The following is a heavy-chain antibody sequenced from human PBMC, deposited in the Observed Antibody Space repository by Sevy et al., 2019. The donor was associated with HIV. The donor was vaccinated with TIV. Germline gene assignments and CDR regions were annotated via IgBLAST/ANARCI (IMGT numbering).Heavy chain of an antibody. D-gene: IGHD3-22*01. Sequence: LPETLSLICTVSGGPISSHYWSWIRQTPGKGLEWIGYFYYTGITNYNPSLKSRVTMSADTSTNRVSLKLSSVTAADTAVYYCARVPSPYYDSSGDLIREYYFDSWGQGTPVTVSS. V-gene: IGHV4-59*11. J-gene: IGHJ4*02. CDR1: GGPISSHY. CDR2: FYYTGIT. CDR3: ARVPSPYYDSSGDLIREYYFDS.